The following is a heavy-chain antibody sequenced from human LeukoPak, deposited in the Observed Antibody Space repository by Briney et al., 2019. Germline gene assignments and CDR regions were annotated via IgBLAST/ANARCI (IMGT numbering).Heavy chain of an antibody. J-gene: IGHJ4*02. V-gene: IGHV4-59*08. CDR1: GGSISSYY. Sequence: SETLSLTCTVSGGSISSYYWSWIRQPPGKGLEWIGYIYYSGSTNYNPSLKSRVTISVDTSKNQFSLKLSSVTAADTAVYYCARHALVAGPSYYFDYWGQGTLVTVSS. D-gene: IGHD6-19*01. CDR2: IYYSGST. CDR3: ARHALVAGPSYYFDY.